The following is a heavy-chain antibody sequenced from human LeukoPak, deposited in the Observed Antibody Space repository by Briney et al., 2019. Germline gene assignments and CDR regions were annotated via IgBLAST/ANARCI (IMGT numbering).Heavy chain of an antibody. D-gene: IGHD2-8*01. V-gene: IGHV3-30-3*01. CDR2: ISYDGSNK. CDR3: ARWIGDCTNGVCRKYYFDY. Sequence: LRLSCAASGFTFSSYAMHWVRQAPGKGLEWVAVISYDGSNKYYADSVKGRFTISRDNSKNTLYLQMNSLRAEDTAVYYCARWIGDCTNGVCRKYYFDYWGQGTLVTVSS. CDR1: GFTFSSYA. J-gene: IGHJ4*02.